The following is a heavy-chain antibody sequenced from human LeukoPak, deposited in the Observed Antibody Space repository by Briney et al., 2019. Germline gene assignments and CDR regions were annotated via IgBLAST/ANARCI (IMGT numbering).Heavy chain of an antibody. CDR1: GFAVSSNY. CDR3: ARLGSYTTSPKGKYFAL. D-gene: IGHD2-2*01. J-gene: IGHJ2*01. Sequence: PGGSLRLSCAASGFAVSSNYMNWVRRAPGKGLQWISLIYGGDTTYHADSVKGRFIISRDNSRNTVSLQMNSLRVEDTAVYYCARLGSYTTSPKGKYFALWGRGTLVTVSS. V-gene: IGHV3-66*01. CDR2: IYGGDTT.